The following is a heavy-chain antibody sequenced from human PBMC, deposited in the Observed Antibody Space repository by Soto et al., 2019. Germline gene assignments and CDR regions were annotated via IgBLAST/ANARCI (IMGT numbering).Heavy chain of an antibody. CDR2: INHSGST. J-gene: IGHJ3*02. CDR3: ARSDMTTVTTDAFDI. V-gene: IGHV4-34*01. D-gene: IGHD4-17*01. CDR1: GGSFSGYY. Sequence: SETPSLTFAVYGGSFSGYYWSWIRQPPGKGLEWIGEINHSGSTNYNPSLKSRVTISVDTSKNQFSLKLSSVTAADTAVYYCARSDMTTVTTDAFDIWGQGTMVTVS.